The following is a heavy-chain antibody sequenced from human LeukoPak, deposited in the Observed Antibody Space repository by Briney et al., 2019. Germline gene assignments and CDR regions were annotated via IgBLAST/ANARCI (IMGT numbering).Heavy chain of an antibody. CDR1: GGSISSYY. D-gene: IGHD5-18*01. V-gene: IGHV4-4*07. CDR3: ASFQQLWLHGLDY. J-gene: IGHJ4*02. Sequence: SEALSLTCTVSGGSISSYYWSWIRQPAGKGLEWIGRIYTSGSTNYNPSLKSRVTMSVDTSKNQFSPKLSSVTAADTAVYYCASFQQLWLHGLDYWGQGTLVTVSS. CDR2: IYTSGST.